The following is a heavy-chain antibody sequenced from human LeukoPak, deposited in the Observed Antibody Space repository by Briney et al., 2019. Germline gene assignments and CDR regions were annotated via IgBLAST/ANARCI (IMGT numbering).Heavy chain of an antibody. Sequence: GGSLRLSCAASGFIFSNYNMNWVRQAPGKGPEWVSKISRGSSSIYYADSVKGRFTISRDNGKNSLYLQMNSLRDEDTAVYFCARGATVTSPFDYWGQGTLVTVSS. CDR3: ARGATVTSPFDY. CDR2: ISRGSSSI. V-gene: IGHV3-48*02. CDR1: GFIFSNYN. D-gene: IGHD4-17*01. J-gene: IGHJ4*02.